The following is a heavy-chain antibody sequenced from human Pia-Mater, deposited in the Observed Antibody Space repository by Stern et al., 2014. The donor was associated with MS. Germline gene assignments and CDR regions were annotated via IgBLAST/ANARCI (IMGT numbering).Heavy chain of an antibody. Sequence: VQLVESGGGLVKPGGSLRLSCAASGFTFSSYSMNWVRQAPGKGLEWVESISSGGSYISYADSLKGRFTISRDNAKNSLYLQMNSLRAEDTAVYYCARGRGGNYRYYFDYWGQGTLVTVSS. D-gene: IGHD4-23*01. CDR3: ARGRGGNYRYYFDY. V-gene: IGHV3-21*01. CDR2: ISSGGSYI. J-gene: IGHJ4*02. CDR1: GFTFSSYS.